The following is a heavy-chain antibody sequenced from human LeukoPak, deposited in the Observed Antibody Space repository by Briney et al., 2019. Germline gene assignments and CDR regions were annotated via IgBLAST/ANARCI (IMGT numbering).Heavy chain of an antibody. D-gene: IGHD3-10*01. CDR1: GFTFSSYS. J-gene: IGHJ4*02. CDR2: ISSSSSFI. Sequence: PGGSLRLSCAASGFTFSSYSMNWVRQAPGKGLEWVSYISSSSSFIYYADSVKGRFTISRDNARNSLYLQMNSLRAEDTAVYYCARGLQSGTQRGYFDYWGQGTLVTVSS. V-gene: IGHV3-21*05. CDR3: ARGLQSGTQRGYFDY.